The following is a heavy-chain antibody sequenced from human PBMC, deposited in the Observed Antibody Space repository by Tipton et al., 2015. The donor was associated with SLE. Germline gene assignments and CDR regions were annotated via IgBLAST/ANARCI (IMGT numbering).Heavy chain of an antibody. CDR3: ARDEYRYDATGYHLLGHFDF. V-gene: IGHV4-39*07. CDR1: GDSISSSTYY. D-gene: IGHD3-22*01. Sequence: LSLTCIVSGDSISSSTYYWGWIRQPPGKGLEWVGTVYYTGNTFYNPSVKSRVTISVDTSKNQFSLKLSSVTAADTAVYYCARDEYRYDATGYHLLGHFDFWGQGTLVTVSS. CDR2: VYYTGNT. J-gene: IGHJ4*02.